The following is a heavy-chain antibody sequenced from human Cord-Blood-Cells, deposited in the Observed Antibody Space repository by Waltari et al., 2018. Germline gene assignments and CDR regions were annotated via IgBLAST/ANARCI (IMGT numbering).Heavy chain of an antibody. J-gene: IGHJ4*02. V-gene: IGHV4-34*01. Sequence: QVQLQQWGAGLLKPSETLSLTCAVYGGSLSGYYWSWIRQPPGKGLEWIGEINQSGSTNYNPSLKSRVTISVDTSKNQFSLKLSSVTAADTAVYYCARGRDYGKDYWGQGTLVTVSS. CDR3: ARGRDYGKDY. CDR2: INQSGST. CDR1: GGSLSGYY. D-gene: IGHD4-17*01.